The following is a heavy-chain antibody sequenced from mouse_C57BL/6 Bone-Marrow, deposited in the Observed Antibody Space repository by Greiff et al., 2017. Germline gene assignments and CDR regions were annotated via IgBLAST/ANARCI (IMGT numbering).Heavy chain of an antibody. CDR2: IWTGGGT. D-gene: IGHD1-1*01. Sequence: QVQLQQPGPGLVAPSQSLSITCTVSGFTLTSYAISWVRQPPGKGLEWLGVIWTGGGTNYNSALKSRLSISKDNSKSQVFSKMNSLQPDYTASYDCAIEFITTVVGGYFDVWGTGTTVTVSS. V-gene: IGHV2-9-1*01. CDR3: AIEFITTVVGGYFDV. CDR1: GFTLTSYA. J-gene: IGHJ1*03.